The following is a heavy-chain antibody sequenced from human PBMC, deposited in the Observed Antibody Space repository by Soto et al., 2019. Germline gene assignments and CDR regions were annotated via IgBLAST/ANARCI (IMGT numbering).Heavy chain of an antibody. Sequence: QVQLVQSGAEVKKPGASVKVSCTASGYMFTTYDIMWVRQATGQGLEWVGGMNPNTGHTGYAQKFQGRVTMTRDPSISTAYMERSSLRSDDTAVYYCARAATYYYPLGSGADYWGQGTLVTVSS. CDR2: MNPNTGHT. CDR3: ARAATYYYPLGSGADY. V-gene: IGHV1-8*01. J-gene: IGHJ4*02. CDR1: GYMFTTYD. D-gene: IGHD3-10*01.